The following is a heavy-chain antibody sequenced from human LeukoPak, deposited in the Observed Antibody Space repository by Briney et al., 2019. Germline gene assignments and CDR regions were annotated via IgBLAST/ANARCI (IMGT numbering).Heavy chain of an antibody. CDR2: IRSSNSYI. V-gene: IGHV3-21*04. CDR3: AKSGLNRFDY. CDR1: GFTFSSYS. J-gene: IGHJ4*02. D-gene: IGHD2-15*01. Sequence: GGSLRLSCAASGFTFSSYSMNWVRQAPGKGLEWVSFIRSSNSYIYYADSVKGRFTISRDNAKNSLYLQMNSLRAEDTAVYYCAKSGLNRFDYWGQGTLVTVSS.